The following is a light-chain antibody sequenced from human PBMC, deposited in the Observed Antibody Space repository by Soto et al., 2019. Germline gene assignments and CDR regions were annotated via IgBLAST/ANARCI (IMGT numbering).Light chain of an antibody. J-gene: IGKJ5*01. Sequence: EIVLTQSPGTLSLSPGERATLSCRASQSVSSSYLAWYQQKPGQAPRLLIYGASSRATGIPDRFSGSGSGTDFTLTISRLEPEDFAVYYCQQYGTSVPITFGQGTRL. CDR2: GAS. CDR1: QSVSSSY. V-gene: IGKV3-20*01. CDR3: QQYGTSVPIT.